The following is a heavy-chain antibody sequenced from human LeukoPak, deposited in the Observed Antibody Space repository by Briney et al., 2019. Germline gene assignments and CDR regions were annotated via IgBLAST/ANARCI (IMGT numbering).Heavy chain of an antibody. J-gene: IGHJ4*02. CDR2: IGGSGGRT. V-gene: IGHV3-23*01. Sequence: PGGSLRLSCAASGFTFSSNAMSWVRRAPGKGLEWVSAIGGSGGRTYYADSVKGRFTISRDNSKNTLHLQMNSLRAEDTAVYYCAKYDGGYSSGWLDYWGQGTLVTVSS. CDR1: GFTFSSNA. D-gene: IGHD6-19*01. CDR3: AKYDGGYSSGWLDY.